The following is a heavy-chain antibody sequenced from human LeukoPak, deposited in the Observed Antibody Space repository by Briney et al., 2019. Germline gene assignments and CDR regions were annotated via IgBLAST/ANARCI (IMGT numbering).Heavy chain of an antibody. CDR1: GFTFSSYA. J-gene: IGHJ4*02. V-gene: IGHV3-23*01. D-gene: IGHD3-22*01. Sequence: GGSLRLSCEASGFTFSSYAMSGVRQAPGKGLECFSGISTSGGSTSYAVSVKGRLTSSIDNSRNMLYMEMNSLRAGDTAVYYCSVMHRYYDGSGYWVQWGQGTLVTVSS. CDR3: SVMHRYYDGSGYWVQ. CDR2: ISTSGGST.